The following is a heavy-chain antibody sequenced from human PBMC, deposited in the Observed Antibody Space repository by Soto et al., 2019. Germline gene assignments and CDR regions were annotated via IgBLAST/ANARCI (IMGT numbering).Heavy chain of an antibody. CDR2: IHYSGST. J-gene: IGHJ6*02. D-gene: IGHD1-1*01. V-gene: IGHV4-30-4*01. CDR1: GDSISSGAYF. CDR3: ARDTASSWERPSYYSAMDV. Sequence: SETLSLTCTVSGDSISSGAYFWSWIRQPPGKGLEWIGYIHYSGSTYYNPSLKSRVAISVDTSKNQFSLRLNSVTAADTAVFYCARDTASSWERPSYYSAMDVWGQGTTVTVSS.